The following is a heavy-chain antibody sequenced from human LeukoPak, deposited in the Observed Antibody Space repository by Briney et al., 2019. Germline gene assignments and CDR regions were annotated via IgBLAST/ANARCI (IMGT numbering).Heavy chain of an antibody. V-gene: IGHV4-59*08. J-gene: IGHJ4*02. CDR3: ARLDAAAGRYLQFFY. Sequence: SETLSLTCTVSGGSISNYYWSWIRQSPEKGLEWIEYIHDSGSTNYNPSLKSRVTISVDTSKNQFSLKLSSVTAADTAVYYCARLDAAAGRYLQFFYWGQGTLVTVSS. CDR1: GGSISNYY. D-gene: IGHD5-24*01. CDR2: IHDSGST.